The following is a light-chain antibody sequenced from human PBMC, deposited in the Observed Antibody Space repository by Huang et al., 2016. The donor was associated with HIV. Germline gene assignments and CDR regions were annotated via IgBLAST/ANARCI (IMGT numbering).Light chain of an antibody. CDR3: QQRKYWPPIT. V-gene: IGKV3-11*01. CDR1: QSVNRY. Sequence: ETVLTQSPATLSLSPGERATLSCRARQSVNRYLAWYQQKPGQTLRLLIYDAATRATGIPARFSGSGSGTDFTPTISSREPEDFAVYYCQQRKYWPPITFGQGTRLEIK. J-gene: IGKJ5*01. CDR2: DAA.